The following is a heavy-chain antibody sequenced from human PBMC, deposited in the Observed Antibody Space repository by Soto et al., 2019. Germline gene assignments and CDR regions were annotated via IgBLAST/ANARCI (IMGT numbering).Heavy chain of an antibody. CDR2: IKTDGSIT. Sequence: EVQLVESGGGLVQPGGSLRLSCAASGFSFSNYWMHWVRQVPGEGLVWVSRIKTDGSITNYADSVRGRFTISRDNAEITLYLQMTSLRAEDTAVYYCARVAQGGWYFELWGRGTLVTVSS. CDR1: GFSFSNYW. CDR3: ARVAQGGWYFEL. D-gene: IGHD3-16*01. J-gene: IGHJ2*01. V-gene: IGHV3-74*01.